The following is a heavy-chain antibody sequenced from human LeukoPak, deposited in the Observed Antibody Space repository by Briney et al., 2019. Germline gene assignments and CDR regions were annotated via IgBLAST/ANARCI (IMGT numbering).Heavy chain of an antibody. CDR1: GYSISSGYH. V-gene: IGHV4-38-2*02. Sequence: SETLSLTCSVSGYSISSGYHWGWIRQPPGKGLEWIGTIYHSGSTYYKPSLKSRVTVSVDTSKNQFSLKLSSVTAADTAVYYCARIIVIITTVSLAFDIWGQGTMVTVSS. D-gene: IGHD3-22*01. J-gene: IGHJ3*02. CDR2: IYHSGST. CDR3: ARIIVIITTVSLAFDI.